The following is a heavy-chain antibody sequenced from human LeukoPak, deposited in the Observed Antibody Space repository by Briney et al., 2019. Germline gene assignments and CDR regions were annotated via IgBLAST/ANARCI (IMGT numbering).Heavy chain of an antibody. V-gene: IGHV1-69*05. CDR3: ARDRVVVPAAIKRNWYFDL. CDR1: GGTFSSYA. CDR2: IIPIFGTA. D-gene: IGHD2-2*02. J-gene: IGHJ2*01. Sequence: SVKVSCKASGGTFSSYAISWVRQAPGQGLEWMGGIIPIFGTANYAQKFQGRVTITTDESTSTAYMELSSLRSEDTAVYYCARDRVVVPAAIKRNWYFDLWGRGTLVTVSS.